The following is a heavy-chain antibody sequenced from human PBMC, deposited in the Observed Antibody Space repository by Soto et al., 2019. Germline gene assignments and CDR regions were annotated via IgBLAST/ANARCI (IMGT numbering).Heavy chain of an antibody. Sequence: SLRLSCAASGFTFTDYYMSWIRQAPGKGLEWVSYISSSGTTIYYADSVRGRFTISRDNAKNSLYLQMNSLRAEDTAVYYCATSDDYYDSGGYFYWGQGTLVTVSS. J-gene: IGHJ4*02. V-gene: IGHV3-11*01. CDR3: ATSDDYYDSGGYFY. D-gene: IGHD3-22*01. CDR2: ISSSGTTI. CDR1: GFTFTDYY.